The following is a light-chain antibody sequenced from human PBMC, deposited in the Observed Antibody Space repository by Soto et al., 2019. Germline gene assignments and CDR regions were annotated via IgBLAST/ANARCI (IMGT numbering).Light chain of an antibody. V-gene: IGLV2-11*01. CDR2: DVS. Sequence: QSALTQPRSVSGSPGQSVTISCTGTSSDVGGYNFVSWYQQYPGKAPKLMIYDVSKRPSGVPDRFSGSQSGNTASLTISGLQPEDEADYYCCSYAGSFTVIFGGGTKLTVL. CDR1: SSDVGGYNF. CDR3: CSYAGSFTVI. J-gene: IGLJ2*01.